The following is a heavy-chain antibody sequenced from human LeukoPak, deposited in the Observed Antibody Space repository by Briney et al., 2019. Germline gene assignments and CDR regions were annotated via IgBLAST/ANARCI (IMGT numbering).Heavy chain of an antibody. CDR1: GFTFSDYY. Sequence: GGSLRPSCAASGFTFSDYYMSWIRQAPGKGLEWVSCISSSGSTINYADSVKGRFTISRDNAKNSLYLQMNSLRAEDTAVYYCARDSMVRGGYAYYFDYWGQGTLVTVSS. CDR2: ISSSGSTI. D-gene: IGHD3-10*01. CDR3: ARDSMVRGGYAYYFDY. J-gene: IGHJ4*02. V-gene: IGHV3-11*04.